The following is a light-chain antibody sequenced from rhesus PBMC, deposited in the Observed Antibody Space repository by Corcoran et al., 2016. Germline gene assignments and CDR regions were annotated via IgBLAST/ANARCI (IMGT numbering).Light chain of an antibody. V-gene: IGLV2-32*02. Sequence: QAALTQPRSVSGSPGQSVTISCTGTSSDIGGYNYVSWYQQYPGTAPKLLIYEVLKPPSGVSDRFSGSKSGNTASLTISGLQAEDEAEYYCSCSLTGRTTLFGGGSRLTVL. J-gene: IGLJ2*01. CDR1: SSDIGGYNY. CDR2: EVL. CDR3: CSLTGRTTL.